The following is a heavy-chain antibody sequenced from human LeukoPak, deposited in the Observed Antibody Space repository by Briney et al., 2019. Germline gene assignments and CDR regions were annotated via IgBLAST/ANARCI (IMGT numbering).Heavy chain of an antibody. D-gene: IGHD6-13*01. CDR2: INHSGST. V-gene: IGHV4-34*01. Sequence: SETLSLTCAVYGRSFSGYYWSWIRQPPGKGLEWIGEINHSGSTNYNPSLKSRVTISVDTSKNQFSLKLSSVTAADTAVYYCARGSSSSWYAYFQHWGQGTLVTVSS. CDR1: GRSFSGYY. J-gene: IGHJ1*01. CDR3: ARGSSSSWYAYFQH.